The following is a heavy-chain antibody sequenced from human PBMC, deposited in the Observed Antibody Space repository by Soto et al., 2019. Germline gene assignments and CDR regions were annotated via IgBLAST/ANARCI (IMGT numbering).Heavy chain of an antibody. CDR2: INPASGST. V-gene: IGHV1-46*01. D-gene: IGHD6-13*01. CDR1: GYTFTHYY. CDR3: ARDLGAGDH. Sequence: QVQLVQSGAEVKKPGASVKLSCRTSGYTFTHYYIHWVRQAPGQGLEWLAIINPASGSTNYAEDFQGRVTLTMDTSTTTVYMELSGLRAEDTAIFYCARDLGAGDHWGQGTLVIVSS. J-gene: IGHJ4*02.